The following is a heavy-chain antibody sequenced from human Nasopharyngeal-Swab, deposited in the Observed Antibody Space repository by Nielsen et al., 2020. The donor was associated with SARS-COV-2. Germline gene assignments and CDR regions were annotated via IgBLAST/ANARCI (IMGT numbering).Heavy chain of an antibody. Sequence: GESLKISCAASGFTFSSYSMNWVRQAPGKGLEWVSSISSSSSYIYYADSVKGRFTISRDNAKNSLYLQMNSLRAADTAVYYCARDYPYSSSLYPYYYYYYMAVWGKGTTVTVSS. CDR1: GFTFSSYS. CDR2: ISSSSSYI. V-gene: IGHV3-21*01. CDR3: ARDYPYSSSLYPYYYYYYMAV. J-gene: IGHJ6*03. D-gene: IGHD6-13*01.